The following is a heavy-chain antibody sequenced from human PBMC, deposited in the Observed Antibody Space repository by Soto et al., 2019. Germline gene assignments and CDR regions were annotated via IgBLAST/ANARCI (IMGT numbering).Heavy chain of an antibody. CDR1: GGSISSGDYY. V-gene: IGHV4-61*08. CDR3: AREGSTGGFDY. CDR2: IYYSGST. Sequence: PGGSLRLTCTVSGGSISSGDYYWSWIRQPPGKGLEWIAYIYYSGSTKYNPSLKSRVTISLDTSKNQFSLKLNSVTAADTAVYYCAREGSTGGFDYWGQGNMLTVSS. J-gene: IGHJ4*02. D-gene: IGHD2-8*02.